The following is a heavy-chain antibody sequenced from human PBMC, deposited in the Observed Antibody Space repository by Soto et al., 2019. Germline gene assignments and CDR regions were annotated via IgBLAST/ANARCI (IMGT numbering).Heavy chain of an antibody. V-gene: IGHV1-69*13. CDR3: ATSRYYSDSSGSSAYYYGMDV. CDR2: IIPIFGTA. J-gene: IGHJ6*04. Sequence: SVKVSCKASGGTFSSYAISWARQAPGQGLEWMGVIIPIFGTANYAQKFQGRVTITADESTSTAYMELSSLRSEETAVYYCATSRYYSDSSGSSAYYYGMDVCGEGTTVTVSS. D-gene: IGHD3-22*01. CDR1: GGTFSSYA.